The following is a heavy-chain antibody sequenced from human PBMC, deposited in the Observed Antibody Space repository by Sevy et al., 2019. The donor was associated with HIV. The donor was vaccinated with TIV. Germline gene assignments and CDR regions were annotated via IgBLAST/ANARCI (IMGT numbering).Heavy chain of an antibody. CDR1: GFTFSSYW. CDR2: IRQDGSDK. J-gene: IGHJ4*02. CDR3: ARFEDY. V-gene: IGHV3-7*01. Sequence: GGSLRLSCVASGFTFSSYWMTWVRQAPGRGLEWVANIRQDGSDKFYVDSVKGRFTMSRDNAKNSLYLQMNSLRAEDTAVYYCARFEDYWGQGTLVTVSS.